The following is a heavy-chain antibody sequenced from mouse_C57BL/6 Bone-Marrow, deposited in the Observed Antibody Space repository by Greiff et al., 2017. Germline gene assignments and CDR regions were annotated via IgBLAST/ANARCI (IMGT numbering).Heavy chain of an antibody. J-gene: IGHJ3*01. Sequence: VQLQQSGAELARPGASVKLSCKASGYTFTSYGISWVKQRTGHGLAWIGEIYPRSGNTYYNEKLKGKATLTADKSSSTAYMELRSLTSEDSAVYFCARWGYDGYYVWFAYWGQGTLVTVSA. CDR3: ARWGYDGYYVWFAY. CDR1: GYTFTSYG. CDR2: IYPRSGNT. V-gene: IGHV1-81*01. D-gene: IGHD2-3*01.